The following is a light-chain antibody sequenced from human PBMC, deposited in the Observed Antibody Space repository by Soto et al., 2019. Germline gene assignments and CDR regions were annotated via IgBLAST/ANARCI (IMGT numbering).Light chain of an antibody. CDR2: AAS. Sequence: DIQMTQSPSSLSASVGDRVTITCRASQSISNYLSWYQQKPGKAPKLLIYAASSWQSGVPSRFSGSGSGTDFNLTISSLQPEDFATYYCHQSYSTLTFGGGPKVELK. V-gene: IGKV1-39*01. J-gene: IGKJ4*01. CDR1: QSISNY. CDR3: HQSYSTLT.